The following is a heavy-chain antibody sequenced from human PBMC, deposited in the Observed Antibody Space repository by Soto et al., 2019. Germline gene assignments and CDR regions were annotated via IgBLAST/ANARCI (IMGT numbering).Heavy chain of an antibody. J-gene: IGHJ3*02. Sequence: GASVKVSCNASAFNVYYLHWVRQAPGQGLEWMGRINPNTGVTNYAQRFQGRVTMTSDTSITTAFMDLSNVDFDDTAVYYCALERQLKSPSDGFDTRGKGTMVTV. CDR2: INPNTGVT. CDR3: ALERQLKSPSDGFDT. CDR1: AFNVYY. D-gene: IGHD6-13*01. V-gene: IGHV1-2*02.